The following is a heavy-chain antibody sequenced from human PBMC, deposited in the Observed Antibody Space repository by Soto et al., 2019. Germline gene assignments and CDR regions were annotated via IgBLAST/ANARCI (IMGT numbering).Heavy chain of an antibody. CDR3: VKDRVAVARMFDQ. V-gene: IGHV3-64D*08. J-gene: IGHJ4*02. Sequence: GGSLRLSCAASGFTFSSYAMHWVRQAPGKGLEYVSVISDNGGNTYYADSVKGRFTISRDNSKNTLYLQLNSLRAEDTAVYYCVKDRVAVARMFDQWGQGTLVTVSS. CDR1: GFTFSSYA. D-gene: IGHD6-19*01. CDR2: ISDNGGNT.